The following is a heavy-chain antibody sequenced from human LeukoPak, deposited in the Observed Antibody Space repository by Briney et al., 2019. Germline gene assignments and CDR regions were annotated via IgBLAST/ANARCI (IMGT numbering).Heavy chain of an antibody. V-gene: IGHV3-23*01. Sequence: GGSLRLSCAASGFTFSSYAMSWVRQAPGKGLEWVSAISGSGGSTYYADSVKGRFTISRDNSKNTLYLQMNSLRAEDTAVYYCAKERASYDFWSCYYSRPYYFDYWGQGTLVTVSS. CDR2: ISGSGGST. J-gene: IGHJ4*02. CDR3: AKERASYDFWSCYYSRPYYFDY. CDR1: GFTFSSYA. D-gene: IGHD3-3*01.